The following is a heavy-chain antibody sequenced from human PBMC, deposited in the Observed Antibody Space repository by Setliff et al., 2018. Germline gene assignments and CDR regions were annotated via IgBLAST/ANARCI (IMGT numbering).Heavy chain of an antibody. CDR3: AKRGPYCSGGTCHYYFDY. D-gene: IGHD2-15*01. J-gene: IGHJ4*02. Sequence: PGWSLRLSCAASGFTFTNYIIHWVRQAPGKGLEWVAVMSLDETNKYYADSVRGRFTISRDISKNTLYLQLNSLRAEDTAVYYCAKRGPYCSGGTCHYYFDYWGQGTLVTVSS. V-gene: IGHV3-30-3*02. CDR1: GFTFTNYI. CDR2: MSLDETNK.